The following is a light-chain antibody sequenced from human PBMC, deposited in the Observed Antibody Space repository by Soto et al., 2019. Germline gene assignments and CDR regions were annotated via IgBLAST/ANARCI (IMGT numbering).Light chain of an antibody. J-gene: IGLJ1*01. CDR1: SSDVGSYNL. Sequence: SVLTQPASVSGSPGQSITISCTGTSSDVGSYNLVSWYQHHPGKAPKLMIYEVSERPSGVSNRFSGSKSGNTASLTISGLQAEDEADYYRCSYAGRTTPYVFGTGTKVTVL. CDR3: CSYAGRTTPYV. CDR2: EVS. V-gene: IGLV2-23*02.